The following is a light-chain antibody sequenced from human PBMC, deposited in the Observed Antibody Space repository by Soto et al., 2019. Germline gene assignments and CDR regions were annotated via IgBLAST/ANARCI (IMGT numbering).Light chain of an antibody. V-gene: IGKV3-20*01. CDR1: QSVSSSY. Sequence: EIVLTQSPGTLSLSPGERATLSCRASQSVSSSYLAWYQQKPGQAPRLLIYGASSRATGIPDRFSGSGSGTDFTLTISRLEPEDFEVYYCQQYGSSPTFGQGTKVAIK. CDR2: GAS. CDR3: QQYGSSPT. J-gene: IGKJ1*01.